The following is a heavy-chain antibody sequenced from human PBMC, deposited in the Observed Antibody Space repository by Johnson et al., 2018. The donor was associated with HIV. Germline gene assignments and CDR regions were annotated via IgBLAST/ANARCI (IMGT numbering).Heavy chain of an antibody. J-gene: IGHJ3*02. CDR2: TRNKANSYTT. V-gene: IGHV3-72*01. Sequence: VQLVESGGGLVQPGGSLRLSCAASGFTVSDHYMDWVRQAPGKGLEWVGRTRNKANSYTTEYAASVKGRFTISRDDSKNSLYLQMNSLRAEDTAVYYCARGPVFDIWGQGTMVTVSS. CDR1: GFTVSDHY. CDR3: ARGPVFDI.